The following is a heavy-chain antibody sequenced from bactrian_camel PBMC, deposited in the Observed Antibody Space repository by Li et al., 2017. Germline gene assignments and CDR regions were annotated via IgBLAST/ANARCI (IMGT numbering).Heavy chain of an antibody. V-gene: IGHV3S26*01. CDR2: IDNWGST. Sequence: QVQLVESGGGSVQAGGSLRLACEISGFTDSRYCMGWFRQAPGKEREGVSTIDNWGSTTYADSVKGRFTISKDNAENTLYLQMNNLKPDDTATYYCAADLGRPYCFGPRGSFGYWGQGTQVTVS. D-gene: IGHD3*01. CDR1: GFTDSRYC. J-gene: IGHJ6*01. CDR3: AADLGRPYCFGPRGSFGY.